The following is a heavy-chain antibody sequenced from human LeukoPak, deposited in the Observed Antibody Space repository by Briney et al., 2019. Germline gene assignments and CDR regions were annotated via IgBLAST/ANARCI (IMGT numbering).Heavy chain of an antibody. D-gene: IGHD1-26*01. CDR3: ARDPSKWELPVDY. V-gene: IGHV3-33*08. J-gene: IGHJ4*02. CDR2: IWYGGSNK. CDR1: GFTFSSYG. Sequence: PGGSLRLSCAASGFTFSSYGMHWVRQAPGKGLEWVAVIWYGGSNKYYADSVKGRFTISRDNSKNTLYLQMNSLRAEDTAVYYCARDPSKWELPVDYWGQGTLVTVSS.